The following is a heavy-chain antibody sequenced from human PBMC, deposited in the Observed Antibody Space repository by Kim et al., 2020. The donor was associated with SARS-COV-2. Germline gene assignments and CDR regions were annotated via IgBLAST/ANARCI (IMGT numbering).Heavy chain of an antibody. V-gene: IGHV4-59*13. J-gene: IGHJ3*02. D-gene: IGHD5-12*01. CDR3: ARVAGYSGYHPGPDDAFDI. Sequence: SETLSLTCTVSGGSISSYYWSWIRQPPGKGLEWIGYIYYSGSTNYNPSLKSRVTISVDTSKNQFSLKLSSVTAADTAVYYCARVAGYSGYHPGPDDAFDIWGQGTMVTVSS. CDR2: IYYSGST. CDR1: GGSISSYY.